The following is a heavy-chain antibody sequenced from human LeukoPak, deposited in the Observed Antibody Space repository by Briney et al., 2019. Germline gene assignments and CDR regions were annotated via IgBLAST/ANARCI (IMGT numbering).Heavy chain of an antibody. J-gene: IGHJ1*01. CDR2: IYYSGST. D-gene: IGHD3-10*01. V-gene: IGHV4-59*08. CDR1: GGSISTYY. Sequence: PSETLSLTCTMSGGSISGGSISTYYWTWIRQPPGRGLEWIGYIYYSGSTNYNPSLKSRVTISADRSRNQFSLRLTSVTAADTAVYYCAIGPGGAEYFQHWGQGTLVTVST. CDR3: AIGPGGAEYFQH.